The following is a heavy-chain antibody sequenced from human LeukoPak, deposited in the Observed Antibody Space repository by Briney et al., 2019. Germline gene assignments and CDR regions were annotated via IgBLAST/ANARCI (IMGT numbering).Heavy chain of an antibody. D-gene: IGHD2-15*01. CDR2: LNPNSGDT. V-gene: IGHV1-8*03. CDR3: VRGLGFCRDSTCYSGAGDH. J-gene: IGHJ4*02. CDR1: GYTFTGYY. Sequence: GASVKVSCKASGYTFTGYYMHWVRQAPGQGLEWMGWLNPNSGDTGYARKFQDRGTITRNISISTAYMELSSLTSEDTAIYYCVRGLGFCRDSTCYSGAGDHWGQGTLVTVSS.